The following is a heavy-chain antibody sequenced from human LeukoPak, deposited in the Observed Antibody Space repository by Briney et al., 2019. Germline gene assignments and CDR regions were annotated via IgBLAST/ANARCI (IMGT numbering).Heavy chain of an antibody. D-gene: IGHD3-22*01. CDR2: ISGYNGNT. Sequence: ASVKVSCKASGYTFTTYGITWVRQAPGQGLEWMGWISGYNGNTNYAQKLQGRVTMTTDTSTSTAYMELRSLKSDDTAVYYCASLKNYYDSSGYLVTDAFDIWGQGTMVTVSS. CDR1: GYTFTTYG. J-gene: IGHJ3*02. CDR3: ASLKNYYDSSGYLVTDAFDI. V-gene: IGHV1-18*01.